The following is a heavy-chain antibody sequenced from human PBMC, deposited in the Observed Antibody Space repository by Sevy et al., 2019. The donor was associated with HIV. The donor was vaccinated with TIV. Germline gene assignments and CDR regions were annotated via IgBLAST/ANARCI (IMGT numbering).Heavy chain of an antibody. CDR2: IKQDGSEK. Sequence: GGSPRLSCAASGFTFSSYWMSWVRQAPGKGLEWVANIKQDGSEKYYVDSVKGRFTISRDNAKNSLYLQMNSLRAEDTAVYYCAREPYDFWSGSPFDYWGQGTLVTVSS. CDR3: AREPYDFWSGSPFDY. V-gene: IGHV3-7*01. J-gene: IGHJ4*02. CDR1: GFTFSSYW. D-gene: IGHD3-3*01.